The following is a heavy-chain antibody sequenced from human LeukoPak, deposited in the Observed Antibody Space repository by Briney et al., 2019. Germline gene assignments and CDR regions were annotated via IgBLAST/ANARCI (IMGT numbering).Heavy chain of an antibody. D-gene: IGHD3-9*01. V-gene: IGHV1-46*01. Sequence: GASVKASCKASGYTFTSYYMHWVRQAPGQGLEWMGTINPSGGSTSYAQKFQGRVTMTRDTSTSTAYMELSSLRSEDTAVYYCARLGRPLRRLGAGPNILTGYDYWGQGTLVTVSS. J-gene: IGHJ4*02. CDR1: GYTFTSYY. CDR3: ARLGRPLRRLGAGPNILTGYDY. CDR2: INPSGGST.